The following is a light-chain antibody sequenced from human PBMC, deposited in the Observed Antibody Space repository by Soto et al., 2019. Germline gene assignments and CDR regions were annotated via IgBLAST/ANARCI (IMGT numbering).Light chain of an antibody. CDR2: AAS. Sequence: DIQMTQSPSTLSASVGDRVTITLLASQNIGIYVNWYQQKPGIAPNVLIYAASSLQSGVPSRFSGSGSGTDFTLTISRLEPEDFAVNYCQQYGSSPRTFGQGTKVDIK. CDR3: QQYGSSPRT. V-gene: IGKV1-39*01. J-gene: IGKJ1*01. CDR1: QNIGIY.